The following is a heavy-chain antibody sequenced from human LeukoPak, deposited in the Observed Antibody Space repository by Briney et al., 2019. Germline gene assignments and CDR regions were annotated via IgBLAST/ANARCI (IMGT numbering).Heavy chain of an antibody. V-gene: IGHV3-11*01. CDR1: GFTFSDYY. CDR3: ARLRSGEVIAARHPYYYYYYYMDV. D-gene: IGHD6-6*01. J-gene: IGHJ6*03. Sequence: PGGSLRLSCAASGFTFSDYYMSWIRQAPGKGLEWVSYISSSGSTIYYADSVKGRFTISRDNAKNSLYLQMNSLRAEDTAVYYCARLRSGEVIAARHPYYYYYYYMDVWGKGTTVTVSS. CDR2: ISSSGSTI.